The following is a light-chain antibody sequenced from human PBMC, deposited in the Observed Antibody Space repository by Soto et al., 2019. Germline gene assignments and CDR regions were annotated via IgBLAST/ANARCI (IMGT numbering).Light chain of an antibody. V-gene: IGLV2-23*03. CDR3: CSYAGSSTFEV. CDR1: SSDGGTYSL. Sequence: QSVLTQPASVSGSPGQSITISCTGSSSDGGTYSLVSWYQQHSGKAPKLMIYEGSKRPSGVSNPFSGSKSGNTASLTISGLQAEDEADYYCCSYAGSSTFEVFGGGTKLTVL. CDR2: EGS. J-gene: IGLJ2*01.